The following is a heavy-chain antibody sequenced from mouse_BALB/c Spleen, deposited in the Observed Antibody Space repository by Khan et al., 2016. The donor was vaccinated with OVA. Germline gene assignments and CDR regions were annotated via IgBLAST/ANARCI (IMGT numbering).Heavy chain of an antibody. CDR2: ISTYYGDV. CDR3: TRGGGNRFAY. J-gene: IGHJ3*01. CDR1: GYTFTDFT. Sequence: QVQLQQSGAELVWPGVSVKISCKGSGYTFTDFTMHWVKQSHAKSLEWIGVISTYYGDVTYNQKFKGKATMTVDKSSSTAYMVFANLTSEDSASYYCTRGGGNRFAYWGQGTLVTVSA. V-gene: IGHV1S137*01.